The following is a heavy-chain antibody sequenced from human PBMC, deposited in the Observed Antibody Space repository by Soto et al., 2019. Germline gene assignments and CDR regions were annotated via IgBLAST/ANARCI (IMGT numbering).Heavy chain of an antibody. D-gene: IGHD6-13*01. CDR3: ARAAAGTLPNFDY. V-gene: IGHV4-59*01. J-gene: IGHJ4*02. CDR1: GDCSSSYY. CDR2: IYYSGST. Sequence: SETLSLNCPVSGDCSSSYYWSWIRQPPGKGLEWIGYIYYSGSTNYNPSLKSRVTISVDTSKNQFSLELSSVTAADTAVYYCARAAAGTLPNFDYWGQGTLVTVSS.